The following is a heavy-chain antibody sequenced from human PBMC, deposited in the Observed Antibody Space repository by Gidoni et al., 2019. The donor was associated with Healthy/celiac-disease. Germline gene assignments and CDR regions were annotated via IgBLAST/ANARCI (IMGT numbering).Heavy chain of an antibody. V-gene: IGHV4-39*01. J-gene: IGHJ4*02. Sequence: QLQLQESGPGLVKPSETLSLTCTVSGGSISSSSYYWGWIRQPPGKGLEWIGSIYYSGSTYYNPSLKSRVTISVDTSKNQFSLKLSSVTAADTAVYYCLGSFTTTGDGFDYWGQGTLVTVSS. CDR3: LGSFTTTGDGFDY. CDR1: GGSISSSSYY. D-gene: IGHD4-17*01. CDR2: IYYSGST.